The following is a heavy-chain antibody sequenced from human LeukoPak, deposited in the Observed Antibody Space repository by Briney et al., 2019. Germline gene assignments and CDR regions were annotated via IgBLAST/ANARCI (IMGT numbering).Heavy chain of an antibody. J-gene: IGHJ4*02. CDR1: GGSISSGAYF. CDR2: IHYRGST. D-gene: IGHD4-11*01. V-gene: IGHV4-31*03. Sequence: SETLSLTCTISGGSISSGAYFWNWIRQHPEKGLEWIGYIHYRGSTYTNPSLKSRVTMSVDTSKNQFSLKLSSVTAADTAFYYCASLVTYFDNWGQGTLVTVSS. CDR3: ASLVTYFDN.